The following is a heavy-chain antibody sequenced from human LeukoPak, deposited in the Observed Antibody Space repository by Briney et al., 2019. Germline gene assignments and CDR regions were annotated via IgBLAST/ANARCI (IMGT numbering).Heavy chain of an antibody. CDR3: ARGGYYGSGNDFGFDP. Sequence: SETLSLTCTVSGGSINSYYWSWIRQPPGKGLECIGYIHYTGSTNYNPSLKSRVTIPVDTSKSQFSLKLSSVTAADTAIYYCARGGYYGSGNDFGFDPWGQGTLVTVSS. D-gene: IGHD3-10*01. V-gene: IGHV4-59*01. CDR2: IHYTGST. J-gene: IGHJ5*02. CDR1: GGSINSYY.